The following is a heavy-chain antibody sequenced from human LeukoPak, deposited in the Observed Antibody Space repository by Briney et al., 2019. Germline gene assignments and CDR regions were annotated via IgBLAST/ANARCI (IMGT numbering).Heavy chain of an antibody. J-gene: IGHJ4*02. CDR2: IFYSGST. CDR3: ARHPSAVAGKTFDC. D-gene: IGHD6-19*01. V-gene: IGHV4-59*08. Sequence: PSETMSLTCIVSGGSISSYYWSWIRQPPGKGLEWVGYIFYSGSTNYNPSLKSRVTISVESPKKQTSLNLTSVRAADTVVYYCARHPSAVAGKTFDCWGQGTLVTVSS. CDR1: GGSISSYY.